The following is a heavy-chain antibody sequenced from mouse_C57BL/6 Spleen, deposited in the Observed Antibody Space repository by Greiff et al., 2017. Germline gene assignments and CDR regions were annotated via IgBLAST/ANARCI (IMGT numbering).Heavy chain of an antibody. D-gene: IGHD2-3*01. CDR1: GFTFSDYG. CDR2: ISSGSSTI. V-gene: IGHV5-17*01. CDR3: ARERYEGYFDV. Sequence: EVKVEESGGGLVKPGGSLKLSCAASGFTFSDYGMHWVRQAPEKGLEWVAYISSGSSTIYYADTVKGRFTISRDNAKNTLFLQMTSLRSEDTAMYYCARERYEGYFDVWGTGTTLTVSS. J-gene: IGHJ1*03.